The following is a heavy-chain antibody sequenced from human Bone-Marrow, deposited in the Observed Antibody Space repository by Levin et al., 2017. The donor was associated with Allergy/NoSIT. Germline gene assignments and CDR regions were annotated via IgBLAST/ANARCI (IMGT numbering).Heavy chain of an antibody. CDR3: ARQNFVRGGGSGFDYRLDAFDI. D-gene: IGHD5-12*01. Sequence: PSETLSLTCSVSGGSISSSSHYWGWIRQAPGKGLEWIGTVFYLESTYLSPSLESRVSVSVDTSKNQFFLQMNSVTAADTAVYFCARQNFVRGGGSGFDYRLDAFDIWGQGTMVTVSS. J-gene: IGHJ3*02. CDR2: VFYLEST. CDR1: GGSISSSSHY. V-gene: IGHV4-39*01.